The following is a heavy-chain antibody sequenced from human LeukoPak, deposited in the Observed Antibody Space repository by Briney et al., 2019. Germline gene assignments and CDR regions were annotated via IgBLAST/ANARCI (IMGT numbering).Heavy chain of an antibody. CDR2: IWYDGSNK. CDR1: GFTFSSYG. J-gene: IGHJ5*02. D-gene: IGHD6-19*01. V-gene: IGHV3-33*01. CDR3: ARDSRIAVAATTGGWFDH. Sequence: GRSLRLSCAASGFTFSSYGMHWVRQAPGKGLEWVAVIWYDGSNKYYADSVKGRFTISRDNSKNTLYLQMNSLRAEDTAVYYCARDSRIAVAATTGGWFDHWGQGPLVTVSS.